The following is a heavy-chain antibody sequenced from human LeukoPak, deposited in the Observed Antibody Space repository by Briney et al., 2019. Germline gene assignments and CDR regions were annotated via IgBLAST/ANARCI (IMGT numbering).Heavy chain of an antibody. J-gene: IGHJ4*02. V-gene: IGHV3-49*04. CDR1: GFTFSSYS. CDR2: IRSKAYGGTT. Sequence: GGSLRLSCAASGFTFSSYSMNWVRQAPGKGLEWVGFIRSKAYGGTTEYAASVKGRFTISRDDSKSIAYLQMNSLKTEDTAVYYCTRNPTYNWNLYYFDYWGQGTLVTVSS. D-gene: IGHD1-20*01. CDR3: TRNPTYNWNLYYFDY.